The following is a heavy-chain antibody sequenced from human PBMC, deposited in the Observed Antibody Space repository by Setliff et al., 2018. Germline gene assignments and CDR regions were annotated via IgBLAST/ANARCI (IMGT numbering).Heavy chain of an antibody. J-gene: IGHJ4*02. CDR1: GGSFSGYY. V-gene: IGHV4-34*12. CDR3: ARDWVVVAAIDY. D-gene: IGHD2-15*01. CDR2: IIHTGST. Sequence: SETLSLTCAVYGGSFSGYYWSWIRQPPGKRLEWIGEIIHTGSTNYNPSLKSRVTISMDTSKNQFSLKVSSVTAADTAVYYCARDWVVVAAIDYWGQGTLVTVSS.